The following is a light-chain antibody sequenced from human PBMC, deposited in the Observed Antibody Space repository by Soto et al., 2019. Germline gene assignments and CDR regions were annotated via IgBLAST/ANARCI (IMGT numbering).Light chain of an antibody. CDR3: SSYAGSNNYV. CDR1: SSDVGGYNY. Sequence: LTQPPSASGSPGQSVTISCTGTSSDVGGYNYVSWYQHHPGKAPKLMIYDVSKRPSGVPDRFSGSKSGNTASLTVSGLQAEDEADYYCSSYAGSNNYVFGTGTKVTVL. V-gene: IGLV2-8*01. J-gene: IGLJ1*01. CDR2: DVS.